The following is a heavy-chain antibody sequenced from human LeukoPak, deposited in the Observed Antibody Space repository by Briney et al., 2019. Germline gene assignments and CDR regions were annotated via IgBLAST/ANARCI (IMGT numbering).Heavy chain of an antibody. CDR1: GFTFSTYW. CDR3: ARIWSERGNSFDF. V-gene: IGHV3-72*01. D-gene: IGHD3-3*01. J-gene: IGHJ4*02. Sequence: GGSLRLSCAASGFTFSTYWMSWVRQAPGKGLEWVGRSRTKAKRYTTEYAASVKGRFTVSRDDSKNSLYLQMNNLKTDDTAVYYCARIWSERGNSFDFWGQGTLVTVSS. CDR2: SRTKAKRYTT.